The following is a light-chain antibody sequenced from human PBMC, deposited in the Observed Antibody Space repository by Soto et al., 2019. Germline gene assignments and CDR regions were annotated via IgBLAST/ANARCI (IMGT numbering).Light chain of an antibody. CDR3: QQYNSYSGMYT. CDR2: DAS. CDR1: QSISSW. Sequence: DIQMTQSPSTLSASVGDRVTITCRASQSISSWLAWYQQKPGKAPKLLIYDASSLESGVPSRFSGSGSGTEFTLTISSLQPDDFATYYCQQYNSYSGMYTFGRRTKLEIK. V-gene: IGKV1-5*01. J-gene: IGKJ2*01.